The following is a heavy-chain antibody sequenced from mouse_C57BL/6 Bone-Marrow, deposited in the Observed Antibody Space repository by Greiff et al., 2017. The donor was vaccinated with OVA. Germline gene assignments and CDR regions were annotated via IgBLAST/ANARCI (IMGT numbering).Heavy chain of an antibody. CDR1: GFNIKDDY. Sequence: EVQLQESGAELVRPGASVKLSCTASGFNIKDDYMHWVKQRPEQGLEWIGWIDPENGDTEYASKFQGKATITADTSSNTAYLQLSSLTSEDTAVYYCTPITTVVAHFDYWGQGTTLTVSS. J-gene: IGHJ2*01. CDR2: IDPENGDT. V-gene: IGHV14-4*01. D-gene: IGHD1-1*01. CDR3: TPITTVVAHFDY.